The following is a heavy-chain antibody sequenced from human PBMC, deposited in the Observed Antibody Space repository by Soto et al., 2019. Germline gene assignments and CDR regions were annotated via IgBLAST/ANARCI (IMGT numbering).Heavy chain of an antibody. V-gene: IGHV1-69*02. D-gene: IGHD4-17*01. J-gene: IGHJ4*02. CDR3: ACGSMTTGDY. CDR2: IIPIIGIA. Sequence: QVQLVQSGAEVKKPGSSVKVSCKASGGTFSSYTIAWVGQAPGQGLEWMGRIIPIIGIANYAQKFQGRVTITAYKTTSTAYMELSSMRSEDTAVYYCACGSMTTGDYSGQGTLVPVSS. CDR1: GGTFSSYT.